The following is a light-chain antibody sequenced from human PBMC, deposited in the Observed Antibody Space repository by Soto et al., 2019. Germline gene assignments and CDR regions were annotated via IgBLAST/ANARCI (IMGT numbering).Light chain of an antibody. CDR3: QQYGSPPDT. V-gene: IGKV3-20*01. CDR2: GAS. CDR1: QSVSSSY. Sequence: EIVLTQSPGTLSLSPGERATLSCRASQSVSSSYLAWYQQKPGQAPRLLIYGASSRATGIPDRFSGSGSGTDFTLTISRLEPEDFAVYYCQQYGSPPDTFGQGTKVDIK. J-gene: IGKJ1*01.